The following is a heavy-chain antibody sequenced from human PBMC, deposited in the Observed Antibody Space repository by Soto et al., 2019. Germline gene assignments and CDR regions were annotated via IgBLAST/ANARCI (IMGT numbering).Heavy chain of an antibody. CDR2: IATFNGKT. J-gene: IGHJ4*02. V-gene: IGHV1-18*04. D-gene: IGHD2-2*01. CDR3: AREGGSSTYYPLELDY. Sequence: QVQLVQSGAEVKRPGASVKVSCRASGYIFNHYGINWVRQAPGQGLEWVGWIATFNGKTNSLQTLPDRISMTIDTSARTAYLEVRSLTSADTGVYFCAREGGSSTYYPLELDYWGQGTLVTVSS. CDR1: GYIFNHYG.